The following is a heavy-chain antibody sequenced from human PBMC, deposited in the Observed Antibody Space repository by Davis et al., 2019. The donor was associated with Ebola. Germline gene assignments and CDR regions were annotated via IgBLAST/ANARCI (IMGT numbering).Heavy chain of an antibody. J-gene: IGHJ6*02. CDR3: ARGGRYSYGGGYYYYYGMDV. Sequence: AASVKVSCKASGYTFITYGLSWVRQAPGQGLEWMGWISANNGNTNYAKKFQGRLTMTTDTSTSTAHMELRSLRSDDTAVYYCARGGRYSYGGGYYYYYGMDVWGQGTTVTVSS. CDR2: ISANNGNT. D-gene: IGHD5-18*01. CDR1: GYTFITYG. V-gene: IGHV1-18*04.